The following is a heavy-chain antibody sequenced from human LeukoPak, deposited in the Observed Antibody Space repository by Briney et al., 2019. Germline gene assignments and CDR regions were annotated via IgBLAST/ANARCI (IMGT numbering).Heavy chain of an antibody. D-gene: IGHD6-13*01. Sequence: GGSLRLSCAASGFTFSSYAMSWVRQAPGKGLEWVSAISGSGGSTYYADSVKGRFTISGDNSKNTLYLQMNSLRAEDTAVYYCAKDHGYSSSWYQDYWGQGTLVTVSS. CDR1: GFTFSSYA. J-gene: IGHJ4*02. CDR2: ISGSGGST. CDR3: AKDHGYSSSWYQDY. V-gene: IGHV3-23*01.